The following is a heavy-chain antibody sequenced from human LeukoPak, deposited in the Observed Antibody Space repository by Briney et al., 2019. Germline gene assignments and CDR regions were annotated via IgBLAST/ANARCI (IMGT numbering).Heavy chain of an antibody. CDR2: ISYDGSNK. Sequence: PGGSLRLSCAASGFTFSSYGMHWVRQAPGKGLEWVAFISYDGSNKYYADSVKGRFTISRDNSKSTLYLQMNSLRAEDTAVYYCAKDHKIVTTVVILDYWGQGTLVTVSS. CDR1: GFTFSSYG. CDR3: AKDHKIVTTVVILDY. J-gene: IGHJ4*02. D-gene: IGHD4-23*01. V-gene: IGHV3-33*05.